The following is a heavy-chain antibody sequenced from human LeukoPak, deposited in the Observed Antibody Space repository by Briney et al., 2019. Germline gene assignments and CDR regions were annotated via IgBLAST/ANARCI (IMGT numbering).Heavy chain of an antibody. J-gene: IGHJ4*02. CDR1: GFTFSSYA. V-gene: IGHV3-30-3*01. CDR3: GAGSYYGGGY. Sequence: GGSLRLSCAASGFTFSSYAMHWVRQAPGKGLEWVAVISYDGSNKYYADSVKGRFTISRDNSKNTLYLQMNSLRAEDTAVYYYGAGSYYGGGYWGQGTLVTVSS. CDR2: ISYDGSNK. D-gene: IGHD1-26*01.